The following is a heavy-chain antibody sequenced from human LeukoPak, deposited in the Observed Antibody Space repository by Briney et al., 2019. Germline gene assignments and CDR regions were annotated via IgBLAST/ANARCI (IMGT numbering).Heavy chain of an antibody. V-gene: IGHV3-73*01. CDR2: IRSKANSYAT. J-gene: IGHJ4*02. Sequence: GGSLRLACAASGFTFSGAAMHWVRQASGKGLGWVGRIRSKANSYATAYAASVKGRFTISRDDSKNTEYLQMNSLKTEDTAVYYCTRHPLGSSGYNYWGQGNLVTVSS. CDR1: GFTFSGAA. CDR3: TRHPLGSSGYNY. D-gene: IGHD3-22*01.